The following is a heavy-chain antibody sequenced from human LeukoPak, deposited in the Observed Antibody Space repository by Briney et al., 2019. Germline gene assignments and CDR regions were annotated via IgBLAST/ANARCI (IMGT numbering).Heavy chain of an antibody. Sequence: SLRLSCAASGFTFDDYAMHWVRQAPGKGLEGVSGIRWNSGSIVYADSVKGRFTISRDNAKNSLYLQMNSLRAEDTALYYCAKDRYCSGGSCYWDAFDYWVQGTLVTVSS. CDR3: AKDRYCSGGSCYWDAFDY. CDR2: IRWNSGSI. D-gene: IGHD2-15*01. J-gene: IGHJ4*02. CDR1: GFTFDDYA. V-gene: IGHV3-9*01.